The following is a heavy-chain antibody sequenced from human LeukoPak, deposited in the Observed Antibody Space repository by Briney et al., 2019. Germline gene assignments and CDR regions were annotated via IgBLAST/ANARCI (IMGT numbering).Heavy chain of an antibody. CDR3: ARKALPGNWFDP. CDR2: IYASGST. V-gene: IGHV4-4*07. J-gene: IGHJ5*02. CDR1: GDSISSYY. Sequence: SETLSLTCTVSGDSISSYYGSWIRQPAGKGLEWIGRIYASGSTNYNPSLKSRVTMSLETSKKQFSLNLSSVTAADTAVYYCARKALPGNWFDPWGQGTLVTVSS.